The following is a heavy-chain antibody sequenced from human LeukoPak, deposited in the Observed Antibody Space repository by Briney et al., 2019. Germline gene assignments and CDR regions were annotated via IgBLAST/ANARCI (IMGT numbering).Heavy chain of an antibody. Sequence: PGGSLRLSCAASGFTFSTYAMSWVRQAPEKGLEWVSAISRSGGTTYYADSVKGRFTISRDNSKNTLYLQMNSLRAEDTAVYYCANSYYDTSGYKNWGQGTLVTVSS. CDR3: ANSYYDTSGYKN. J-gene: IGHJ4*02. D-gene: IGHD3-22*01. V-gene: IGHV3-23*01. CDR1: GFTFSTYA. CDR2: ISRSGGTT.